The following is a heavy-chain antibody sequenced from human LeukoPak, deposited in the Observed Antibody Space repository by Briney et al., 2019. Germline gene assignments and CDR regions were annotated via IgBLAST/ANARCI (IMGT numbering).Heavy chain of an antibody. CDR2: IYTSGST. D-gene: IGHD2-15*01. Sequence: SETLSLTCTVSGGSISSYYWSWIRQPAGKGLEWIGRIYTSGSTNYIPSLKSRVTMSVDTSKNQFSLKLSSVTAADTAVYYCASASGSSGRPYDAFDIWGQGTMVTVSS. V-gene: IGHV4-4*07. CDR3: ASASGSSGRPYDAFDI. J-gene: IGHJ3*02. CDR1: GGSISSYY.